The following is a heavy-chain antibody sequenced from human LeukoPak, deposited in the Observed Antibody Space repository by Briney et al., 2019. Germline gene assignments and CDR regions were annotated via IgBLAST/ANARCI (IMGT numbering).Heavy chain of an antibody. CDR3: AKDNIPYSNSGYYLDY. D-gene: IGHD6-13*01. Sequence: GGSLRLSCAASGFAFTTYAMSWVRQAPGKGLEWVSGISRSGDRTFYADSVKGRFTISRDNSKNTVLLQMNSLRAEDTAVYYCAKDNIPYSNSGYYLDYWGQGTLVTVTS. J-gene: IGHJ4*02. CDR1: GFAFTTYA. V-gene: IGHV3-23*01. CDR2: ISRSGDRT.